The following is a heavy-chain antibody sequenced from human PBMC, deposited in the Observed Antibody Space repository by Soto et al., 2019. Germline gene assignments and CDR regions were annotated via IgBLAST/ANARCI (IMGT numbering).Heavy chain of an antibody. CDR3: ARRTPAVAFDY. CDR2: IYYSGST. CDR1: GGSISSGGYY. D-gene: IGHD6-19*01. J-gene: IGHJ4*02. Sequence: SETLSLTCTFSGGSISSGGYYWSWIRQHPGKGLEWIGYIYYSGSTYYNPSLKSRVTISVDTSKNQFSLKLSSVTAADTAVYYCARRTPAVAFDYWGQGALVTVSS. V-gene: IGHV4-31*03.